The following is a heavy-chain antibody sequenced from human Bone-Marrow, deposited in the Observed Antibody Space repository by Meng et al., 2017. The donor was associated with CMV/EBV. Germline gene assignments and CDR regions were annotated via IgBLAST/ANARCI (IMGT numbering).Heavy chain of an antibody. D-gene: IGHD1-26*01. J-gene: IGHJ6*02. Sequence: GESLKISCAASGFTFSSYAMHWVRQAPGKGLEWVAVISYDGSNKYYADSVKGRFTISRDNSKNTLYLQMTSLRAEDTAVYYCAKGSSGSYFGGMDVWGQGTTVTVSS. CDR1: GFTFSSYA. V-gene: IGHV3-30*04. CDR2: ISYDGSNK. CDR3: AKGSSGSYFGGMDV.